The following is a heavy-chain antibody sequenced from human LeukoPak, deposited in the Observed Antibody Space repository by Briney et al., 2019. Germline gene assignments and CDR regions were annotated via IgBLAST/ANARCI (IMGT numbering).Heavy chain of an antibody. CDR1: GYTFTGYY. Sequence: ASVKVPCKASGYTFTGYYMHWVRQAPGQGLEWMGWINPNSGGTNYAQKFQGWVTMTRDTSISTAYMELSRLRSDDTAVYYCARGVYCSGGSCYSGYYYGMDVWGKGTTVTVSS. V-gene: IGHV1-2*04. CDR2: INPNSGGT. J-gene: IGHJ6*04. D-gene: IGHD2-15*01. CDR3: ARGVYCSGGSCYSGYYYGMDV.